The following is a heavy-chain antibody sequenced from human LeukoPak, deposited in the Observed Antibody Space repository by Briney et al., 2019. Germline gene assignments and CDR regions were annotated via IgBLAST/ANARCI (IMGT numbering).Heavy chain of an antibody. CDR3: ARLFGYRNWFDP. V-gene: IGHV4-59*08. CDR1: GGSISSYY. Sequence: SETLSLTCTVPGGSISSYYWSWIRQPPGKGLEWIGYIYYSGSTNYNPSLKSRVTISVDTSKNQFSLKLSSVTAADTAVYYCARLFGYRNWFDPWGQGTLVTVSS. D-gene: IGHD3-10*02. J-gene: IGHJ5*02. CDR2: IYYSGST.